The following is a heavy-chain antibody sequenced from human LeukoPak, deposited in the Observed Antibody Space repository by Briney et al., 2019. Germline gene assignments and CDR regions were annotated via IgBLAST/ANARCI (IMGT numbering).Heavy chain of an antibody. CDR2: INHSGST. J-gene: IGHJ4*02. Sequence: PSETLSLTCAVYGGSFSGYYWSWIRQPPGKGLEWIGEINHSGSTNYNPSLKSRVTISVDTSKNQFSLKLSSVTAADTAVYYCARPRGYSYGYAVDYWGQGTLVTVSS. CDR1: GGSFSGYY. D-gene: IGHD5-18*01. CDR3: ARPRGYSYGYAVDY. V-gene: IGHV4-34*01.